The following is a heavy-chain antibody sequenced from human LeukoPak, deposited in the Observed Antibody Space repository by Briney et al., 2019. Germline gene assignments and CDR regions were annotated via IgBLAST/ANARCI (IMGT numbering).Heavy chain of an antibody. Sequence: SETLSLTCTVSGGSISTYYWSWIRQPAGKGLEWIGHIYTNGSTNYNPSLKSRVTISVDTSKNQFSLKLSSVTAADTAVYYCARAGYYYGSENYYYMDVWGKGTTVTISS. CDR1: GGSISTYY. V-gene: IGHV4-4*07. J-gene: IGHJ6*03. CDR2: IYTNGST. CDR3: ARAGYYYGSENYYYMDV. D-gene: IGHD3-10*01.